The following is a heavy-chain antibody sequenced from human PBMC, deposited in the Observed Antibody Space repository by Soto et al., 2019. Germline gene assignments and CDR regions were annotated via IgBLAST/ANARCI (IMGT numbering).Heavy chain of an antibody. Sequence: QVQLVQSGAEVKKPGSSLKVSCETSGGTSTIYTITWVRQAPGQGLQWMGRIVPTIRLTNYAQDFQGRLTLTADTSPSTAHMELRSLTSEDTAVYYCAPKQYGAGRVGVDTWGQGTLVTVSS. J-gene: IGHJ5*02. CDR1: GGTSTIYT. CDR2: IVPTIRLT. CDR3: APKQYGAGRVGVDT. V-gene: IGHV1-69*02. D-gene: IGHD4-4*01.